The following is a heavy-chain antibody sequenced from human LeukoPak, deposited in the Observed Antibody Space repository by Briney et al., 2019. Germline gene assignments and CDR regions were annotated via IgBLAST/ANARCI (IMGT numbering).Heavy chain of an antibody. Sequence: SETLSLTCTVSGGSISSYYWSWIRQPAGKGLEWIGRIYTSGSTNYNPSLKSRVTMSVDTSKNQFALKLSSVTAADTAVYYCAREFYDSSGYNWFDHWGQGTLVTVSS. D-gene: IGHD3-22*01. CDR2: IYTSGST. V-gene: IGHV4-4*07. CDR3: AREFYDSSGYNWFDH. J-gene: IGHJ5*02. CDR1: GGSISSYY.